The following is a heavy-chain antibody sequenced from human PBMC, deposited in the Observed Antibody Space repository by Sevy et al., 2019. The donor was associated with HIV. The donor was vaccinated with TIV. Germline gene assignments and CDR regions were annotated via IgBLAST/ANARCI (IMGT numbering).Heavy chain of an antibody. Sequence: GGSLRLSCAASGFSFSNYGMHWVRQAPGKGLEWVALIWYDGSSKYYAASVKGRLTISRDNSKNTPLLQMNSLRAEDTAVYYCSRGADYFDSSGANFEYWGQGTLVTVSS. J-gene: IGHJ4*02. CDR3: SRGADYFDSSGANFEY. CDR1: GFSFSNYG. V-gene: IGHV3-33*01. D-gene: IGHD3-22*01. CDR2: IWYDGSSK.